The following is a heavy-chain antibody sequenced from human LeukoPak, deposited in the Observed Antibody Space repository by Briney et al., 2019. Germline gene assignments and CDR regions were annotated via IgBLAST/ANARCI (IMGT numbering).Heavy chain of an antibody. CDR3: TRRAAALDAFDI. D-gene: IGHD6-13*01. CDR1: GFTFDDYA. Sequence: GRSLRLSCAASGFTFDDYAMHWVRQAPGKGLEWVSGISWNSGSIGYADSVKGRFTISRDNAKNTLYLQMNSLRAEDTAVYYCTRRAAALDAFDIWGQGTMVTVSS. CDR2: ISWNSGSI. V-gene: IGHV3-9*01. J-gene: IGHJ3*02.